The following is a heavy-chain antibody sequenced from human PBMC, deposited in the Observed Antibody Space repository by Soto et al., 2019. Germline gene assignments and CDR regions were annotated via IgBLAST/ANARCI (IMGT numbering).Heavy chain of an antibody. CDR2: ISAYNGNT. V-gene: IGHV1-18*01. CDR3: AREPNYFDY. J-gene: IGHJ4*02. Sequence: QVQLVQSGAEVKKPGASVKVSCKASGYTLTSYGISWVRQAPGQGLEWMGWISAYNGNTKYAQKLQGRVTMTTDTSTCTADLELRSLRSDDTAVYYCAREPNYFDYWGQGTLVTVSS. CDR1: GYTLTSYG.